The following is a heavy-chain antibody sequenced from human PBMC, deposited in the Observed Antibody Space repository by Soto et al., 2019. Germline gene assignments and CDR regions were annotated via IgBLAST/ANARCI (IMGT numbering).Heavy chain of an antibody. CDR2: IKQDGSEK. J-gene: IGHJ6*02. Sequence: GGSMRLSCAASGFTFSSYWMSWVRQAPGKGLEWVANIKQDGSEKYYVDSVKGRFTISRDNAKNSLYLQMNSLRAEDTAVYYCARSIAALLFGMDVWGQGTTVTVSS. V-gene: IGHV3-7*01. D-gene: IGHD6-6*01. CDR1: GFTFSSYW. CDR3: ARSIAALLFGMDV.